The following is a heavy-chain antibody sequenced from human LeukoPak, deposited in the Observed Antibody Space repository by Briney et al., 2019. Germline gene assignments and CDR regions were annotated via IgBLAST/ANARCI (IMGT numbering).Heavy chain of an antibody. CDR1: GFTFSDYY. V-gene: IGHV3-11*01. CDR3: ARDRSMIVVVTGNDAFDI. CDR2: ISSSGSTI. D-gene: IGHD3-22*01. J-gene: IGHJ3*02. Sequence: GGSLRLSCAASGFTFSDYYMSWIRQAPGKGLEGVSYISSSGSTIYYADSVKGRFTISRDNAKNSLYLQMNSLRAEDTAVYYCARDRSMIVVVTGNDAFDIWGQGTMVTVSS.